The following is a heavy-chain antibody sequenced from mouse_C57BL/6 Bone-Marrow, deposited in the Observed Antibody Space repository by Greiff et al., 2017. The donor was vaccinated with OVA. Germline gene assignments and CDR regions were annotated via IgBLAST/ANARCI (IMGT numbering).Heavy chain of an antibody. V-gene: IGHV1-26*01. CDR1: GYTFTDYY. D-gene: IGHD1-1*01. J-gene: IGHJ3*01. Sequence: EVQLQQSGPELVKPGASVKISCKASGYTFTDYYMNWVKQSHGKSLEWIGDINPNNGGTSYNQKFKGKATLTVDKSSSTAYMELRSLTSEDSAVYYCARSGLYGSSSWFAYWGQGTLVTVSA. CDR3: ARSGLYGSSSWFAY. CDR2: INPNNGGT.